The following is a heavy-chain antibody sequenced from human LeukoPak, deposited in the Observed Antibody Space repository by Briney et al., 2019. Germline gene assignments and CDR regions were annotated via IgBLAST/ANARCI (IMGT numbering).Heavy chain of an antibody. D-gene: IGHD3-3*01. V-gene: IGHV1-2*02. CDR2: INPNSGGT. J-gene: IGHJ4*02. CDR1: GYSFTGDY. Sequence: ASVKVSCKASGYSFTGDYMHWVRQAPGQGLEWMGWINPNSGGTNYAQKFQGRVTMTRDTSISTAYMELSRLRSDDTAVYYCARTPHENTIFGVVGGDWGQGTLVTVSS. CDR3: ARTPHENTIFGVVGGD.